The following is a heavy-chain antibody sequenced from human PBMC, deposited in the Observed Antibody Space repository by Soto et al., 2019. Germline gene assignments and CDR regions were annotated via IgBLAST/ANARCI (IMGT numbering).Heavy chain of an antibody. D-gene: IGHD1-20*01. CDR3: AREQYNWKL. CDR2: VYHTGNT. Sequence: QVQLQESGPRLVKPSETLSLTCGVSGVSVTGYYWTWIRHSPGKGLEWIGYVYHTGNTYYNSTLKSRVTSSLETSKNQVSLRPRSVTAADTAVFYCAREQYNWKLWGQGTLVTVSS. V-gene: IGHV4-59*02. CDR1: GVSVTGYY. J-gene: IGHJ4*02.